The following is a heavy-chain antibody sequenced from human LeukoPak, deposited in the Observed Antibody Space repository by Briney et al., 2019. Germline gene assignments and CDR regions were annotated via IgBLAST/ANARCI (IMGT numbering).Heavy chain of an antibody. CDR1: GYTFTSYD. CDR2: MNPNSGNT. Sequence: ASVKVSCKASGYTFTSYDINWVRQATGQGLEWMGWMNPNSGNTGYAQKFQGRVTMTRNTSISTAYMELSSLRSEDTAVYYCARNKAVAGTGLYYYYGMDVWGQGTTVTVSS. V-gene: IGHV1-8*01. D-gene: IGHD6-19*01. CDR3: ARNKAVAGTGLYYYYGMDV. J-gene: IGHJ6*02.